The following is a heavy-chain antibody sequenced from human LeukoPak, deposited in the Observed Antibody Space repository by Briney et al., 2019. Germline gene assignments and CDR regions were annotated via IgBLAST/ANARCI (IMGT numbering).Heavy chain of an antibody. V-gene: IGHV4-30-4*08. CDR2: VHHSGST. D-gene: IGHD5-12*01. J-gene: IGHJ4*02. CDR3: VGRGYAFEF. CDR1: GGSISRGDYY. Sequence: PWETLSLTCTVSGGSISRGDYYWSWIRQPPGKGLEWFGYVHHSGSTNYNPSLKSRVTISVDTSKKQFSLKLNSMTAADTAVYYCVGRGYAFEFRGQGTPVTVSS.